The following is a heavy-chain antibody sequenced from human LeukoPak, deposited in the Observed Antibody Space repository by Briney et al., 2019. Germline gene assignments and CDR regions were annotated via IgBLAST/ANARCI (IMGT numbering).Heavy chain of an antibody. CDR2: IYYSGST. CDR1: GGSISSYY. Sequence: SETLSLTCTVSGGSISSYYWSRIRQPPGKGLEWIGYIYYSGSTNYNPSLKSRVTISVDTSKNQFSLKLSSVTAADTAVYYCARGSYDSSGYYLNWFDPWGQGTLVTVSS. V-gene: IGHV4-59*01. CDR3: ARGSYDSSGYYLNWFDP. J-gene: IGHJ5*02. D-gene: IGHD3-22*01.